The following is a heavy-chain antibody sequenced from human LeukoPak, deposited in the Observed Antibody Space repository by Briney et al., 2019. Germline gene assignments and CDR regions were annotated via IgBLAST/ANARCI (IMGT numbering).Heavy chain of an antibody. J-gene: IGHJ4*02. V-gene: IGHV1-46*01. CDR2: ISPSSGIT. Sequence: ASVKVSCKASGYTFTTYYMHWVRQAPGRGLEWMGIISPSSGITGYAQKFQDRVTMARDTSTSTVYTELSSLRFEDTAVYYCARGYYYDSSAGPSEYWGQGTLVTVSS. CDR1: GYTFTTYY. D-gene: IGHD3-22*01. CDR3: ARGYYYDSSAGPSEY.